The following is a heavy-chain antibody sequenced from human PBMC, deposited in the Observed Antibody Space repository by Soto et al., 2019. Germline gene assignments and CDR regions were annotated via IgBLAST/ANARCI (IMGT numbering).Heavy chain of an antibody. CDR2: IYDSGST. CDR1: GGSISSYY. J-gene: IGHJ4*02. Sequence: SETLSLTCTVSGGSISSYYWSWIRQPPGKGLEWIGYIYDSGSTHYNPSLKSRVTISVDTSKNQFSLKLSSVTAADTAVYYCARQHYYDSSGYYTWNSGQATLVTVSS. D-gene: IGHD3-22*01. V-gene: IGHV4-59*08. CDR3: ARQHYYDSSGYYTWN.